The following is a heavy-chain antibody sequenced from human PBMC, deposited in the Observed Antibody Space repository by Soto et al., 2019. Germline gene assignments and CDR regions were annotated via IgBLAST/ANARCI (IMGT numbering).Heavy chain of an antibody. Sequence: GGSLRLSCAASGFTFSNYAMGWVRQAPGKGLEWVSGISAGGATTYYADSLKGRFTISRDNSKNTLYLQMNSLRVEDTAVYYCAKDDYSNYPPGMDVWGQGTTVTVA. V-gene: IGHV3-23*01. CDR2: ISAGGATT. CDR1: GFTFSNYA. CDR3: AKDDYSNYPPGMDV. D-gene: IGHD4-4*01. J-gene: IGHJ6*02.